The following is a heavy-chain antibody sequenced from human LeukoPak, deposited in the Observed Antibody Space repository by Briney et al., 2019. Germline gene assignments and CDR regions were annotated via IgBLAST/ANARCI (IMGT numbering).Heavy chain of an antibody. V-gene: IGHV2-5*02. D-gene: IGHD5-12*01. CDR1: GFSLSTSGVG. CDR2: IYWDDDK. Sequence: SGPTLVNPTQTLTLTCTFSGFSLSTSGVGVGWIRQPPGKALEWLALIYWDDDKRYSPSLKSRLTITKDTSKNQVVLTMTNMDPVDTATYYRARRGYSGYDYLYFDYWGQGTLVTVSS. J-gene: IGHJ4*02. CDR3: ARRGYSGYDYLYFDY.